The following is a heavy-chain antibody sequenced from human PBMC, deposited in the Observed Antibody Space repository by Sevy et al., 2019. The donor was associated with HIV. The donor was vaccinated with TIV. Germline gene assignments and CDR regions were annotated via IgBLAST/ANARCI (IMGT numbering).Heavy chain of an antibody. V-gene: IGHV3-11*01. CDR2: ISSSGSTI. Sequence: GGSLRLSCAASGFTFSDYYMSWIRQAPGKGLEWVSYISSSGSTIYYADSVKGRFTISRDNAKNSLYLQMNSLRAEDTAVDYCARDSGGIAAAGISAGWFDPWGQGTLVTVSS. D-gene: IGHD6-13*01. CDR1: GFTFSDYY. J-gene: IGHJ5*02. CDR3: ARDSGGIAAAGISAGWFDP.